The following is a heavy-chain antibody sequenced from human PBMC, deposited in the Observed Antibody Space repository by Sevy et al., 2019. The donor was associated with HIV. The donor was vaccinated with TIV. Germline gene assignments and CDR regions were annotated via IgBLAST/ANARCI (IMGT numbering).Heavy chain of an antibody. V-gene: IGHV4-31*03. J-gene: IGHJ5*02. CDR3: ARAGRLFNWFDP. CDR2: IYYSGST. CDR1: GGSISSGGYY. Sequence: SETLSLTCTVSGGSISSGGYYWSWIRQHPGKGLDWIGYIYYSGSTYYNPSLKSRVTILGDTSKNQFSLKLSSVTAADTAVYYCARAGRLFNWFDPWGQGTLVTVSS. D-gene: IGHD2-21*01.